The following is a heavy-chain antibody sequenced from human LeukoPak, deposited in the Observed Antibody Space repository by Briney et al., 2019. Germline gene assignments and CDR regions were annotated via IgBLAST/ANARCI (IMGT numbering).Heavy chain of an antibody. J-gene: IGHJ5*02. CDR1: GYTFTSYG. CDR3: ARDSMTTVTTYGNWFDP. Sequence: ASVKVSCKASGYTFTSYGISWVRQAPGQGLEWMGWISAYNGNTNYAQKLQGRVTMTTDTSTSTAYMELRSLRSDDTAVYYCARDSMTTVTTYGNWFDPWGQGTLVTVSS. CDR2: ISAYNGNT. D-gene: IGHD4-17*01. V-gene: IGHV1-18*01.